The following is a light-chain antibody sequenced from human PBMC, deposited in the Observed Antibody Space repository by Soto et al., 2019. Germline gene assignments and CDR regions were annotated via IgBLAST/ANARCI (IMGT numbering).Light chain of an antibody. J-gene: IGKJ5*01. CDR2: GAS. Sequence: EIVLTQSPGALSLSPGERATLSCRASQSVSSSYLAWYQQKPGQAPRLLILGASSRATGIPDRFSGSGSGTDFTLTISRLEPEDFAVYYCQQYVTSPSVTFGQGTRLEI. CDR3: QQYVTSPSVT. CDR1: QSVSSSY. V-gene: IGKV3-20*01.